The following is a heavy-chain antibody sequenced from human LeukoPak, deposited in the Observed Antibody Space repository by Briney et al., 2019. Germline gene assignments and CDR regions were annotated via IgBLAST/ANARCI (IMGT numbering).Heavy chain of an antibody. CDR1: GYTFTSYG. V-gene: IGHV1-18*01. Sequence: ASVTVSCKASGYTFTSYGISWVRQAPGQGLEWMGWISAYNGNTNYAQKLQGRVTMTTDTSTSTAYMELRSLRSDDTAVYYCASSGHRLNWFDPWGQGTLVTVSS. CDR2: ISAYNGNT. J-gene: IGHJ5*02. D-gene: IGHD5-12*01. CDR3: ASSGHRLNWFDP.